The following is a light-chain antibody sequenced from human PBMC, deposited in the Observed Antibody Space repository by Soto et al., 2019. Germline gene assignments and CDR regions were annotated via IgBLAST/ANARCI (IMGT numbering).Light chain of an antibody. Sequence: EIVMTQSPAALSVTPGERATLSCRASQSMGSNLACYQQKPGQAPRLLIYGASTRATGIPARFSGSGSGTEFTLTITFLQSEDFAVYYCQRDHNWLRTFGQGTRVDI. V-gene: IGKV3-15*01. CDR1: QSMGSN. CDR2: GAS. CDR3: QRDHNWLRT. J-gene: IGKJ1*01.